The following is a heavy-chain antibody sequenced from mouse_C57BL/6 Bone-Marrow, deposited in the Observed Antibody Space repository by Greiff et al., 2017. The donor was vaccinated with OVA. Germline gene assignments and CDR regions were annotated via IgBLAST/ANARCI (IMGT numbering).Heavy chain of an antibody. D-gene: IGHD2-14*01. CDR2: IDPSDSYT. CDR3: TTGYSPWFAY. CDR1: GYTFTSYW. Sequence: VQLQQPGAELVRPGTSVKLSCKASGYTFTSYWMHWVKQRPGQGLEWIGVIDPSDSYTNYNQKFKGKATLTVDTYSSTAYMQRSRLTSEDAAVYYCTTGYSPWFAYWGQGTLVTVSA. V-gene: IGHV1-59*01. J-gene: IGHJ3*01.